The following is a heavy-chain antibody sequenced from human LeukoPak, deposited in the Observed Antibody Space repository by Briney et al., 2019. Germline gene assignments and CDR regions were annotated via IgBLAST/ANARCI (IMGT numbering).Heavy chain of an antibody. V-gene: IGHV4-59*01. J-gene: IGHJ5*02. CDR3: ARCGDASAWFDP. CDR2: IFHSGTT. D-gene: IGHD7-27*01. CDR1: DDSISHYY. Sequence: SETLSLTCTVSDDSISHYYWSWIRKPPGKGLEWIGYIFHSGTTKYNPSLKSRVTISIDTSKHQFSLKLTSVTAADTAMYYCARCGDASAWFDPWGQGTLVTVSS.